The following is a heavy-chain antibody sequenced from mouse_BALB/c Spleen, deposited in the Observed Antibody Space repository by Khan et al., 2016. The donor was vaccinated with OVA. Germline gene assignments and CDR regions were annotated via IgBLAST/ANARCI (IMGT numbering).Heavy chain of an antibody. D-gene: IGHD2-3*01. J-gene: IGHJ2*01. CDR2: INPSSGYT. Sequence: VELVESGAELARPGASVKMSCKASGYTFTSYTMHWVKQRPGQGLEWIGYINPSSGYTKYTQKFKDKTTLTADKSSSTAYMQLSSLTSEDSAVYYCARTHDRWGQGTTLTVSS. CDR1: GYTFTSYT. V-gene: IGHV1-4*01. CDR3: ARTHDR.